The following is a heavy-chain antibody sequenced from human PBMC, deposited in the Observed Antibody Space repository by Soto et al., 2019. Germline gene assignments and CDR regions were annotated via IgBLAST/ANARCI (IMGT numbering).Heavy chain of an antibody. CDR3: ARDLWGYCGTDCYPLDV. Sequence: QLQESGPGLVKPSETLSLTCTVSGGTISRYYWSWIRQPPGKGLEWIGYMYNTGSTVYNPSFKGRVTLSVDTSKTQFSLKLNSVTAADTAVYYCARDLWGYCGTDCYPLDVWGQGTTVTVSS. V-gene: IGHV4-59*01. D-gene: IGHD2-21*02. J-gene: IGHJ6*02. CDR2: MYNTGST. CDR1: GGTISRYY.